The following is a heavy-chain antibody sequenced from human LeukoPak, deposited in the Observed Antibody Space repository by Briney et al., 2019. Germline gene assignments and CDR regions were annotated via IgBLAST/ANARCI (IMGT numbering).Heavy chain of an antibody. CDR2: ISAYNGNT. CDR1: GYTFTSYG. J-gene: IGHJ4*02. Sequence: GASVKVSCKASGYTFTSYGISWVRQAPGQGLEWMGWISAYNGNTNYAQKLQGRVTMTKDTSTSTAYMELRSLRSDDTAVYYCARDLTAYYYDSSGYCFDYWGQGTLVTVSS. CDR3: ARDLTAYYYDSSGYCFDY. V-gene: IGHV1-18*01. D-gene: IGHD3-22*01.